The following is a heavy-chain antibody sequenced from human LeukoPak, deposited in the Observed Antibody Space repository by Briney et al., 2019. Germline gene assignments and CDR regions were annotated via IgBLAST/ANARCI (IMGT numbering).Heavy chain of an antibody. CDR3: ARPVLRFLEWMPFDY. CDR1: GYTFTSYY. Sequence: ASVKVSCKASGYTFTSYYMHWVRQAPGQGLEWMGWINPNSGGTNYAQKFQGRVTMTRDTSISTAYMELSRLRSDDTAVYYCARPVLRFLEWMPFDYWGQGTLVTVSS. V-gene: IGHV1-2*02. CDR2: INPNSGGT. D-gene: IGHD3-3*01. J-gene: IGHJ4*02.